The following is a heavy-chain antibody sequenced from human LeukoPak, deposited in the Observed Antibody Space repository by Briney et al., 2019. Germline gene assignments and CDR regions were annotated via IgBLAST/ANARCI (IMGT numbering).Heavy chain of an antibody. J-gene: IGHJ4*02. D-gene: IGHD3-10*01. CDR3: GKDPSLLWLGELLGVDY. CDR2: ISGSGGST. V-gene: IGHV3-23*01. CDR1: GLTFTSYA. Sequence: PGGSLRLSCAASGLTFTSYAMSWGCQAPGKGLGWVSAISGSGGSTYYADSEEGRFTIPRDNAKNTLYLQLNSLRAEDTAVYYCGKDPSLLWLGELLGVDYWGQGTLVTVSS.